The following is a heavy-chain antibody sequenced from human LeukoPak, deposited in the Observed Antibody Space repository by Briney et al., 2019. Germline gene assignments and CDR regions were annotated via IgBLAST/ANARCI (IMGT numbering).Heavy chain of an antibody. V-gene: IGHV3-23*01. J-gene: IGHJ5*02. CDR3: AKDPTTIFGVVIIPVRWFDP. Sequence: PGGSLRLSCAGSGSTFSSYAMSWVRQAPGKGLEWVSSISSSGGSTYYAASVKGRFAISRDNSKNTLYLQMNSLRAEDTAVYYCAKDPTTIFGVVIIPVRWFDPWGQGTLVTVSS. CDR1: GSTFSSYA. D-gene: IGHD3-3*01. CDR2: ISSSGGST.